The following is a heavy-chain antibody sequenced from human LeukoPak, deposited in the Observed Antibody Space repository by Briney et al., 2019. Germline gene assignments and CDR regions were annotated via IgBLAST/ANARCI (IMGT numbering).Heavy chain of an antibody. CDR1: GFTVSSNY. Sequence: GGSLRLSCAASGFTVSSNYMSWVRQAPGKGLEWVSVIYSGGSTYYADSVKGGFTISRDNSKNTLYLQMNSLRAEDTAVHYCARGNSLHDAQGYYYGMDVWGQGTTVTVSS. J-gene: IGHJ6*02. CDR3: ARGNSLHDAQGYYYGMDV. V-gene: IGHV3-53*05. D-gene: IGHD1-1*01. CDR2: IYSGGST.